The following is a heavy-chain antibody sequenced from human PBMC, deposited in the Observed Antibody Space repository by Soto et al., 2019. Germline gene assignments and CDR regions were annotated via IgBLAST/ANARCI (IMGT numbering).Heavy chain of an antibody. CDR2: ISWNSGRI. V-gene: IGHV3-9*01. CDR1: GFTFDDYA. CDR3: AKDIDPLAARPGVVSYYGMDV. Sequence: GGSLRLSCAASGFTFDDYAMHWVRQAPGKGLEWVSGISWNSGRIGYADSVKGRFTISRDDAKNSLYLQMNSLRAEDTALYYCAKDIDPLAARPGVVSYYGMDVWGQGTTVTVSS. J-gene: IGHJ6*02. D-gene: IGHD6-6*01.